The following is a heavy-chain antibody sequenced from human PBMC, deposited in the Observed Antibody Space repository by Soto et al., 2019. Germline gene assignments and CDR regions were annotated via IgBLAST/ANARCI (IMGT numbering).Heavy chain of an antibody. D-gene: IGHD3-10*01. Sequence: EVQLLESGGGLVQPGGSLRLSCAASGFTFSNYVLSWVRQAPGKGLEWVSAIRGTGGSTYYADSVKGRFTISRDNSKNTLYVQMNSLRVEDTAVYYCAKEGHRVRGPDYWGQGTLVTVSS. CDR2: IRGTGGST. J-gene: IGHJ4*02. V-gene: IGHV3-23*01. CDR3: AKEGHRVRGPDY. CDR1: GFTFSNYV.